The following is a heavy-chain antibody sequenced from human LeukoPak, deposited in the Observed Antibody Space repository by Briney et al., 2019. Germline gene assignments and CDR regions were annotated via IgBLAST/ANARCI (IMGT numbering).Heavy chain of an antibody. CDR1: GYTFTSYA. CDR2: INPNTGGT. D-gene: IGHD3-10*01. V-gene: IGHV1-2*06. CDR3: ARDMGYGSGSPFDY. J-gene: IGHJ4*02. Sequence: ASVKVSCKASGYTFTSYAMNWVRQAPGQGPEWMGRINPNTGGTHYVQNFQGRVTMTRDTSISTVYMELTSLTSDDTAVYYCARDMGYGSGSPFDYWGQGTLVTVSS.